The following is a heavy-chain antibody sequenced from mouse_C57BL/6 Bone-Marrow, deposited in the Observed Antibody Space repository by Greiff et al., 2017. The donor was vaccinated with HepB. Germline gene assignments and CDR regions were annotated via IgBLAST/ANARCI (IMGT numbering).Heavy chain of an antibody. V-gene: IGHV5-6*01. CDR2: ISSGGSYT. J-gene: IGHJ4*01. D-gene: IGHD2-1*01. Sequence: EVQVVESGGDLVKPGGSLKLSCAASGFTFSSYGMSWVRQTPDKRLEWVATISSGGSYTYYPDSVKGRFTISRDNAKNTLYLQMSSPKSEDTAMYYCARHLLFVDYWGQGTSVTVSS. CDR3: ARHLLFVDY. CDR1: GFTFSSYG.